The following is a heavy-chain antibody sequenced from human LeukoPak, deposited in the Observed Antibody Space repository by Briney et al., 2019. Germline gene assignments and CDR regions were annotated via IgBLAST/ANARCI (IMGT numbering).Heavy chain of an antibody. J-gene: IGHJ4*02. Sequence: GGSLRLSCAASGFTVSSNYMSWVRQAPGKGLEWVSVIYSGGSTYYADPMKGRFTISRDNSKNTLYLQMNSLRAEDTAVYYCARSVRREYYFDYWGQGTLVTVSS. CDR2: IYSGGST. V-gene: IGHV3-53*01. D-gene: IGHD3-10*01. CDR1: GFTVSSNY. CDR3: ARSVRREYYFDY.